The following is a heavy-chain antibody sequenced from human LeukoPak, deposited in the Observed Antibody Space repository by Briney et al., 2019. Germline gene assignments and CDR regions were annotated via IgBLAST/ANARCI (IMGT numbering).Heavy chain of an antibody. J-gene: IGHJ4*02. D-gene: IGHD3-3*01. CDR1: GGSISSSNW. Sequence: SETLSLTCAVSGGSISSSNWWSWVRQPPGKGLEWIGEIYHSGSTNYNPSLKSRVTISVDKSKNQFSLKLSSVTAADTAVYYCARAGPGGTIFGVVIDWGQGTLVTVSS. V-gene: IGHV4-4*02. CDR2: IYHSGST. CDR3: ARAGPGGTIFGVVID.